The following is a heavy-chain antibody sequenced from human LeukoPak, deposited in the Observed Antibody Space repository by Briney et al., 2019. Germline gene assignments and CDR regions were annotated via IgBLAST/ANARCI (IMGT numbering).Heavy chain of an antibody. V-gene: IGHV3-23*01. Sequence: GGSLRLSCAASGFTFSTYAMTWVRQAPGMGLEWVSSITAGATTYYADSVKGRFTVARDNSKNTLYPQMNSLRAEDTAVYYCARYCTGSSCSAGGNYYGMDVWGQGTTVTVSS. CDR1: GFTFSTYA. CDR3: ARYCTGSSCSAGGNYYGMDV. CDR2: ITAGATT. J-gene: IGHJ6*02. D-gene: IGHD2-2*01.